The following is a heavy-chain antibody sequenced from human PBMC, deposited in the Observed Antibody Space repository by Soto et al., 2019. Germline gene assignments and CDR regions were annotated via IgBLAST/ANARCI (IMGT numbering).Heavy chain of an antibody. Sequence: EVQLVESGGGLVKPGRSLSLSCTASGFTFGDYAMSWFRQAPGKGLEWVGFIRSKAYGGTPEYAASVKGRFTISRDDSKSIAYRQMNSLKTEDTAVYYCTRGVSTFGGVPPYFAPWGQGTLVTVSS. CDR3: TRGVSTFGGVPPYFAP. D-gene: IGHD3-16*01. CDR1: GFTFGDYA. V-gene: IGHV3-49*05. J-gene: IGHJ5*02. CDR2: IRSKAYGGTP.